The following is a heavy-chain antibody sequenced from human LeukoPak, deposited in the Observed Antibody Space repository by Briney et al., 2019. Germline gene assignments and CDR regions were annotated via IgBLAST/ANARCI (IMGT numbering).Heavy chain of an antibody. Sequence: GGSLRLSCAASRFTFSNYGMSWVRQAPGKGLEWVSAISGSVGTTYYAHPVKGRFTISRDNSKRTVYLQMNSLRAEDTAVYYCVKDLRNYSERSNYWAWGQGTLVSVSS. CDR2: ISGSVGTT. V-gene: IGHV3-23*01. D-gene: IGHD3-22*01. J-gene: IGHJ3*01. CDR3: VKDLRNYSERSNYWA. CDR1: RFTFSNYG.